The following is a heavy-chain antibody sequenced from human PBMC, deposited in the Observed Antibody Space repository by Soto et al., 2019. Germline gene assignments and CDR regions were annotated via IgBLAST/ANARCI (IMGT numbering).Heavy chain of an antibody. CDR2: INHSGST. CDR3: ARDTYYYDSSGYPTPEPY. J-gene: IGHJ4*02. D-gene: IGHD3-22*01. Sequence: SETLSLTCAVYGGSFSGYYWSWIRQPPGKGLEWIGEINHSGSTNYNPSLKSRATISVDTSKNQFSLKLSSVTAADTAVYYCARDTYYYDSSGYPTPEPYWGQGTLVTVSS. V-gene: IGHV4-34*01. CDR1: GGSFSGYY.